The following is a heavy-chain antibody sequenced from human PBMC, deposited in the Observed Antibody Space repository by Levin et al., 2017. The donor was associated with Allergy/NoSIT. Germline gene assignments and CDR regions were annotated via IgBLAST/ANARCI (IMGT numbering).Heavy chain of an antibody. Sequence: GASVKVSCKASGYTFTSYGINWVRQAPGQGLEWMGWISLYNGNTNYAQNFQGRVTMTTDTSTSTAYMELRSLRSDDTAMYYCAREGTLGYFQHWGQGTLVTVSS. CDR3: AREGTLGYFQH. J-gene: IGHJ1*01. CDR1: GYTFTSYG. V-gene: IGHV1-18*01. D-gene: IGHD3-16*01. CDR2: ISLYNGNT.